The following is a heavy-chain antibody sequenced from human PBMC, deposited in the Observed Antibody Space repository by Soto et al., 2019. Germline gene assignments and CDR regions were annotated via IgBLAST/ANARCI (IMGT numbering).Heavy chain of an antibody. CDR2: IDARSNYI. V-gene: IGHV3-21*06. D-gene: IGHD1-26*01. CDR1: GFRFNSYS. Sequence: SGESLKISCEASGFRFNSYSMNWVRQAPQKGLEWVSLIDARSNYIYYADSVKGRFTISRDNARNSLYLQMDSLRVEDTAVYYCVRENEMAGATSAFEYWGQGTPVTVSS. J-gene: IGHJ4*02. CDR3: VRENEMAGATSAFEY.